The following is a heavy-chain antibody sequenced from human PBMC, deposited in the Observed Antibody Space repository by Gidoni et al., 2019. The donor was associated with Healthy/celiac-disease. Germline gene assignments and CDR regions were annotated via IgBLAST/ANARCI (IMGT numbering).Heavy chain of an antibody. Sequence: QMQLVQSGPEVTKPGTSVKVSCKASGFTFTSSALQWVRQVRGQRLEWIGWIVVGRCKKNYGQKVKERVTITREMSKSTADRERSSLRFEEKAVYYCAASWYGVSFIYWGQGTLVTVSS. CDR1: GFTFTSSA. J-gene: IGHJ4*02. V-gene: IGHV1-58*01. CDR2: IVVGRCKK. D-gene: IGHD6-13*01. CDR3: AASWYGVSFIY.